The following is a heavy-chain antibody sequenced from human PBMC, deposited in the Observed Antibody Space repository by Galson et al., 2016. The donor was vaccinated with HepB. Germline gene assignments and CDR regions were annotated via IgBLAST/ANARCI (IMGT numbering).Heavy chain of an antibody. V-gene: IGHV4-59*01. CDR2: LYNGGNT. D-gene: IGHD5-12*01. CDR3: ARVPSYSGSSFDY. J-gene: IGHJ4*02. CDR1: GGSFSGYY. Sequence: SETLSLTCAVYGGSFSGYYWSWIRQPPGKGLEWLGYLYNGGNTNYNSSLQSRLTISRDTSKNQFSLKLTSVTAADTAVYYCARVPSYSGSSFDYWGQGTLVTVSS.